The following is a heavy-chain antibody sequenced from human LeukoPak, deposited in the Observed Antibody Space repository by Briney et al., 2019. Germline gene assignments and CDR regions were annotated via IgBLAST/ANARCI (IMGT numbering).Heavy chain of an antibody. CDR2: INPNSGGT. CDR3: AREKRLAGSRGGFDP. D-gene: IGHD3-10*01. V-gene: IGHV1-2*02. J-gene: IGHJ5*02. Sequence: ASVKVSCKASGYTFTGYYMHWVRQAPGQGLEWMGWINPNSGGTNFAQKFQGRVTMTRDTSISTAYMELSRLRSDDTAVCYCAREKRLAGSRGGFDPWGQGTLVTVSS. CDR1: GYTFTGYY.